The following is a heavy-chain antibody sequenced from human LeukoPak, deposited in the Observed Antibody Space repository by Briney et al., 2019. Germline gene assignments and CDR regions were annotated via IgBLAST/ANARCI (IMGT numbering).Heavy chain of an antibody. CDR3: AKEEAAAGSGVSREEYFQH. CDR1: GFTFSSYA. V-gene: IGHV3-23*01. D-gene: IGHD6-13*01. CDR2: ISGSGGST. Sequence: TGGSLRPSCAASGFTFSSYAMSWVRQAPGKGLEWVSAISGSGGSTYYADSVKGRFTISRDNSKNTLYLQMNSLRAEDTAVYYCAKEEAAAGSGVSREEYFQHWGQGTLVTVSS. J-gene: IGHJ1*01.